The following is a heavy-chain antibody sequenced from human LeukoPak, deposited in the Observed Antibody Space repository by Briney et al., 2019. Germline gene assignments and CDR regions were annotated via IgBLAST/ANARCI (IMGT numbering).Heavy chain of an antibody. CDR3: APPPSGLPGYYKGPAGY. CDR2: ISGSGGST. J-gene: IGHJ4*02. CDR1: GFTFSSYA. Sequence: GGSLRLSCAASGFTFSSYAMSWVRQAPGKGLEWVSAISGSGGSTYYADSVKGRFTISRDNSKNTLYLQMNSLRAEDTAVYYCAPPPSGLPGYYKGPAGYWGQGTLVTVSS. D-gene: IGHD3-9*01. V-gene: IGHV3-23*01.